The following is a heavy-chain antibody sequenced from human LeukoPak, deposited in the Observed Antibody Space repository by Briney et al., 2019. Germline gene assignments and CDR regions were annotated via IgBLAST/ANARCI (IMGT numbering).Heavy chain of an antibody. V-gene: IGHV4-31*03. CDR3: ARDQQEGIIDY. D-gene: IGHD1-20*01. CDR1: GGSISSGGYY. Sequence: KTSETLSLTCTVSGGSISSGGYYWSWIRQHPGKGLEWIGYIYYNGSTYYNPSLKSRVTIPVDTSKNQFSLKLSSVTAADTAVYYCARDQQEGIIDYWGQGTLVTVSS. J-gene: IGHJ4*02. CDR2: IYYNGST.